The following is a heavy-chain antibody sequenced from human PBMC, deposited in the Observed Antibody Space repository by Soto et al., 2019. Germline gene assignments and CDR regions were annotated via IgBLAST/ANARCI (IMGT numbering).Heavy chain of an antibody. D-gene: IGHD2-21*02. Sequence: QVQLVESGGGVVQPGRSLRLSCAASGFTFSSCAMHWVRQAPGKGLEWVAVISYDGSNKYYADSVKGRFTISRDNSKNTLYLQMNILRAEDTAVYYCAKAEVTVVTPYYFDYWGQGTLATVSS. V-gene: IGHV3-30*18. CDR2: ISYDGSNK. CDR1: GFTFSSCA. J-gene: IGHJ4*02. CDR3: AKAEVTVVTPYYFDY.